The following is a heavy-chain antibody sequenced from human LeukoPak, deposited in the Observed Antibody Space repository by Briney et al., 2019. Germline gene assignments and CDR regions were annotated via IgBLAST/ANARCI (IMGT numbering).Heavy chain of an antibody. Sequence: GGSLRLSCAASGFTFSSYGMNWVRQAPGKGLEWVSYISSSSSNKYYADSVKGRFTISRDNSKNTLYLQMNSLRAEDTAVYYCARVLSGYYTRGFDYWGQGTLVTVSS. V-gene: IGHV3-48*01. D-gene: IGHD3-3*01. CDR3: ARVLSGYYTRGFDY. J-gene: IGHJ4*02. CDR1: GFTFSSYG. CDR2: ISSSSSNK.